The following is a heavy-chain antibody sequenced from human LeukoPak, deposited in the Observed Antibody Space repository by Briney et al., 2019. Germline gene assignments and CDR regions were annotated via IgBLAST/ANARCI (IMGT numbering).Heavy chain of an antibody. Sequence: GGSLRLSCAAAGFTFSKFAMHWVRQAPGKGLEWVAVVSYDGSYKYYADSVKGRFTISRDNAKNSLYLQMNSLRAEDAAVYYCARVAINDYGDYFDYWGQGTLVTVSS. J-gene: IGHJ4*02. CDR2: VSYDGSYK. V-gene: IGHV3-30*04. D-gene: IGHD4-17*01. CDR3: ARVAINDYGDYFDY. CDR1: GFTFSKFA.